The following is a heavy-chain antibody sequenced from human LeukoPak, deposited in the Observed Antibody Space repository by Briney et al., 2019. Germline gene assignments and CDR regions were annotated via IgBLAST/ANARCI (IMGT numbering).Heavy chain of an antibody. CDR1: GGSISSYY. CDR2: IYTSGST. V-gene: IGHV4-4*07. CDR3: ATSGRIAAADYYYYYGMDV. Sequence: SETLSLTCTVSGGSISSYYWSWIRQPAGKGLEWIGRIYTSGSTNYNPSLKSRVTMSVDTSKNQFSLKLSSVTAADTAVYYCATSGRIAAADYYYYYGMDVWGQGTTVTVSS. D-gene: IGHD6-13*01. J-gene: IGHJ6*02.